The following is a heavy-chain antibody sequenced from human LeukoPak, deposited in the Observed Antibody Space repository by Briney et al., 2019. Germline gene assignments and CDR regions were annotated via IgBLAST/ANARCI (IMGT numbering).Heavy chain of an antibody. V-gene: IGHV3-7*03. CDR1: GFTFSSYW. CDR2: MKQDGSEK. Sequence: GGSLRLSCAPSGFTFSSYWMSWVRQAPGKGLEWVANMKQDGSEKYYVDSVKGRFTISRDNGKNSLYLQMNSLRAEDTAVYYCARKAYGLDVWGKGTTVTVSS. J-gene: IGHJ6*04. CDR3: ARKAYGLDV.